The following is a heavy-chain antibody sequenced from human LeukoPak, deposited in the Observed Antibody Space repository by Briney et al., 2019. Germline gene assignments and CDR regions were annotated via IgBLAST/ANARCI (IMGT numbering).Heavy chain of an antibody. Sequence: EASVKVSCKASGGTFSSYAISWVRQAPGQGLEWMGWINLNSGTTNYAQNFQGRVTITRDTSISTAYIEVRGLTSDDTAVYYCARDRGAYRDTWGQGTLVAVSS. D-gene: IGHD5-24*01. V-gene: IGHV1-2*02. CDR3: ARDRGAYRDT. CDR2: INLNSGTT. J-gene: IGHJ5*02. CDR1: GGTFSSYA.